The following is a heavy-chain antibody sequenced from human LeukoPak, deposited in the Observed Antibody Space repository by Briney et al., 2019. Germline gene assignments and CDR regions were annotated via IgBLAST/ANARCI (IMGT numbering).Heavy chain of an antibody. Sequence: GGSLRLSCAASGFTVNNNYMSWVRQAPGKGLEWVSIIYSGGTTYYADSVKGRFTISRDNSKNTLYLQMNSLRAEDTAVYYCARGVGATSGIGFYYFDYWGQGTLVTVSS. D-gene: IGHD1-26*01. CDR1: GFTVNNNY. CDR2: IYSGGTT. V-gene: IGHV3-53*01. CDR3: ARGVGATSGIGFYYFDY. J-gene: IGHJ4*02.